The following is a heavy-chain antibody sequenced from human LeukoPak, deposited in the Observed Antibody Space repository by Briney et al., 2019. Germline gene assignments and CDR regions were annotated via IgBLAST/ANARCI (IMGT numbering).Heavy chain of an antibody. J-gene: IGHJ4*02. CDR2: ISASRGIT. CDR3: AREQDYYDSSGYYEGVDY. V-gene: IGHV3-48*01. CDR1: GFNYSSYT. Sequence: QAGGSLRLSCAASGFNYSSYTMNWVRQAPGMGLEWLSYISASRGITYYADSVKGRFTISRDNAKNSLYLQMNSLRAEDTAVYYCAREQDYYDSSGYYEGVDYWGQGTLVTVSS. D-gene: IGHD3-22*01.